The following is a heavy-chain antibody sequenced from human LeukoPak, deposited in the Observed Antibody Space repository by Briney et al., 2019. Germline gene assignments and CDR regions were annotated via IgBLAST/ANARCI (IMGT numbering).Heavy chain of an antibody. Sequence: ASVEVSCTASGYTFTGYYMHWVRQAPGQGLEWMGWINPNSGGTNYAQKFQGRVTMTRDTSISTAYMELSRLRSDDTAVYYCARARYYYDSSGYFNYWGQGTLVTVSS. J-gene: IGHJ4*02. CDR2: INPNSGGT. CDR1: GYTFTGYY. D-gene: IGHD3-22*01. V-gene: IGHV1-2*02. CDR3: ARARYYYDSSGYFNY.